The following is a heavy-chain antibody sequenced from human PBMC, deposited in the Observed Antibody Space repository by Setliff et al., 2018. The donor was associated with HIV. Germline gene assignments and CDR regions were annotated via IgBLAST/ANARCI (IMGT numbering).Heavy chain of an antibody. J-gene: IGHJ3*01. V-gene: IGHV3-23*01. CDR3: AKLDYYDTSGSWARKVAIDF. D-gene: IGHD3-22*01. Sequence: GGSLRLSCTGYGFSFNSYGMHWVRQAPGKGLEWVSVIGSNGGSTYYADSVKGRFTVSRDNSKNTLYLQMNSLRAEDTALYYCAKLDYYDTSGSWARKVAIDFWGRGTMVTVSS. CDR1: GFSFNSYG. CDR2: IGSNGGST.